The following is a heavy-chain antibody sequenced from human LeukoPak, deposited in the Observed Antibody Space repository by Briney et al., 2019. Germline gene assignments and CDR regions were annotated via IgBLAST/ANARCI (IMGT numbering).Heavy chain of an antibody. Sequence: PSETLSLTCTVSGGSISSYHWSWIRQPPGKGLESIGYIYSSGSTHYNPSLKSRVTISVDTSKNQFSLKLSSVTAADTAVYYCARTQWIQLWSFDYWGQGTLVTVSS. CDR2: IYSSGST. J-gene: IGHJ4*02. D-gene: IGHD5-18*01. CDR1: GGSISSYH. V-gene: IGHV4-59*01. CDR3: ARTQWIQLWSFDY.